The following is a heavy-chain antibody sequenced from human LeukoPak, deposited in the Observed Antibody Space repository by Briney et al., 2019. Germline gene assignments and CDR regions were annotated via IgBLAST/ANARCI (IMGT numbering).Heavy chain of an antibody. CDR2: IYGGGAT. CDR3: ARLLPASRHYFDY. Sequence: GGSLRLSCAASGLTVSSDYMAWVRQAPGKGLEWISVIYGGGATYYADSVQGRFTISRDTSNNALYIQMISLRVEDTAVYHCARLLPASRHYFDYWGLGTLVTVSS. V-gene: IGHV3-53*01. CDR1: GLTVSSDY. D-gene: IGHD6-6*01. J-gene: IGHJ4*02.